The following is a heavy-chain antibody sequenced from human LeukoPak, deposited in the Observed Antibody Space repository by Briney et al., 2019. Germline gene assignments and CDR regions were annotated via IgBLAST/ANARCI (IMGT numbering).Heavy chain of an antibody. D-gene: IGHD3-22*01. CDR1: GFTFSDHY. Sequence: PGGSLRLSCAASGFTFSDHYMDWVRQAPGKGLEWIGSIYHSGSTYYNPYLKSRLTILLDTSKNQFSLMLNSVTAADTAVYYCAGKYYYDSGGYYYVDYWGQGTLVTVSS. CDR2: IYHSGST. J-gene: IGHJ4*02. CDR3: AGKYYYDSGGYYYVDY. V-gene: IGHV4-38-2*01.